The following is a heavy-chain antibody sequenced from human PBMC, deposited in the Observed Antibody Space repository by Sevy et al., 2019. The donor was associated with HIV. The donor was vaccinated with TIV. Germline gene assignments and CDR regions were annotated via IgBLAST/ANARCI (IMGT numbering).Heavy chain of an antibody. Sequence: SETLSITCTVSGGYIRSDIYYWSWIRQPPGMGLEWIGYIFYSGTTYYNPSLKSRVTMSVDTSKSQFSLKLSSVTAADTAVYYCVRYYDSSSYFDSWGQGTLVTVSS. D-gene: IGHD3-22*01. V-gene: IGHV4-30-4*01. CDR1: GGYIRSDIYY. CDR2: IFYSGTT. CDR3: VRYYDSSSYFDS. J-gene: IGHJ4*02.